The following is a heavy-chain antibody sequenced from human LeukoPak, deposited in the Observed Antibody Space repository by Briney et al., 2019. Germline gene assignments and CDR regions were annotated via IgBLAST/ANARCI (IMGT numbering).Heavy chain of an antibody. D-gene: IGHD1-26*01. CDR3: AREVGATN. CDR2: IYHSGST. J-gene: IGHJ4*02. CDR1: GGSISSSSYY. V-gene: IGHV4-30-2*01. Sequence: SETLSLTCTVSGGSISSSSYYWGWIRQPPGKGLEWIGYIYHSGSTYYNPSLKSRVTISVDRSKNQFSLKLSSVTAADTAVYYCAREVGATNWGQGTLVTVSS.